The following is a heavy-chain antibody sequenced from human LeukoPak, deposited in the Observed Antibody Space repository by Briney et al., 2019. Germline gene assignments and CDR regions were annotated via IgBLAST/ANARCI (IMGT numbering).Heavy chain of an antibody. CDR3: ARGPNSNWSGLDF. CDR1: GLTFSSHW. Sequence: PGGSLRLSCAASGLTFSSHWMHWVRQAPGKGLVWVSRITNDGSSTTYADCVKGRFTISRDNAKNTLYLQVNNLRAEDTAVYYCARGPNSNWSGLDFWGQGTLLTVSS. V-gene: IGHV3-74*01. J-gene: IGHJ4*02. CDR2: ITNDGSST. D-gene: IGHD6-6*01.